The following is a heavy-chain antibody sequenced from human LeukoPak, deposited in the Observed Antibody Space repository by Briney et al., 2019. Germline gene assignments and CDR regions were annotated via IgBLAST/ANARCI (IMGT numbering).Heavy chain of an antibody. J-gene: IGHJ4*02. V-gene: IGHV1-46*01. CDR3: ARDITGSSGWYIDY. D-gene: IGHD6-19*01. CDR2: INPRGGST. CDR1: GYAFTSYY. Sequence: ASVSVSCKASGYAFTSYYMHWVRQAPGQGREWRGIINPRGGSTSYAQRFQCRVTMTRAMSTSTVYIELSSLRSDDTAVYYCARDITGSSGWYIDYWGQGTLVTVSS.